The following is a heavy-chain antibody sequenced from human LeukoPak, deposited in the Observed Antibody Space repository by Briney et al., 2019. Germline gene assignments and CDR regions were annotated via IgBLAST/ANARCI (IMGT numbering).Heavy chain of an antibody. V-gene: IGHV4-39*07. CDR1: GGSISSGSYY. CDR2: IYYSGST. D-gene: IGHD3-22*01. CDR3: ARAHVRDSSGYYMGVFDY. Sequence: SQTLSLTCTVSGGSISSGSYYWSWIRQPAGKGLEWIGSIYYSGSTYYNPSLKSRVTISVDTSKNQFSLKLSSVTAADTAVYYCARAHVRDSSGYYMGVFDYWGQGTLVTVSS. J-gene: IGHJ4*02.